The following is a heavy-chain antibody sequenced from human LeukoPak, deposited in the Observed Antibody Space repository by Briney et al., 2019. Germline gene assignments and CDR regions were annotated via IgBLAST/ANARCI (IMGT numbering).Heavy chain of an antibody. Sequence: PSETLSLTCTVSGGSISSSSYYWGWIRQPPGKGLEWIGSIYYSGSTYYNPSLKSRVTISVDTSKNQFSLKLSSVTAADTAVYYCARGGRMGATMVRGVLDYWGQGTLVTVSS. CDR1: GGSISSSSYY. CDR3: ARGGRMGATMVRGVLDY. V-gene: IGHV4-39*07. J-gene: IGHJ4*02. CDR2: IYYSGST. D-gene: IGHD3-10*01.